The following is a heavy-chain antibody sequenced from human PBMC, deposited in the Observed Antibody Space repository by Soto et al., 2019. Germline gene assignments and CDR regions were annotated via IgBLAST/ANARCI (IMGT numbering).Heavy chain of an antibody. V-gene: IGHV3-48*01. Sequence: GGSLRLSCATSGFILSDCAMNWVRQAPGRGLEWVSYISSSSSVIDYADSVKGRFTVSRDNARNSLYLQMNSLETEDTAVYYCVRVPLVASAAAPRGWFDPWGQGTLVTVSS. CDR1: GFILSDCA. J-gene: IGHJ5*02. CDR2: ISSSSSVI. D-gene: IGHD2-15*01. CDR3: VRVPLVASAAAPRGWFDP.